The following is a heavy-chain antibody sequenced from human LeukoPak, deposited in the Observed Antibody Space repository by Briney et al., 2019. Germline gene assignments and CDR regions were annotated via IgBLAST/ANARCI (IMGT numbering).Heavy chain of an antibody. D-gene: IGHD3-22*01. Sequence: SETLSLTCTVSGGSISSSSYYWAWIRQPPGKGLEWIGSIYYSGNTYYKSSLKSRVTIAVDTSKNQFSLKLNSVTAADTAVYYCARDLRDTMIDRGVFFDYWGQGTLVTVSS. CDR1: GGSISSSSYY. CDR3: ARDLRDTMIDRGVFFDY. CDR2: IYYSGNT. J-gene: IGHJ4*02. V-gene: IGHV4-39*07.